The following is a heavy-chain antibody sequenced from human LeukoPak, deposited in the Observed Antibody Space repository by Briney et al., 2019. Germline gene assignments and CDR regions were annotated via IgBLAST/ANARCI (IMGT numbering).Heavy chain of an antibody. D-gene: IGHD5-18*01. Sequence: PSETLSLTCTVSGGSISSGDYYWSWIRQPPGKGLEWIGFIYYSGSTYYNPSLKSRVTISVDTSQNHFSLKLSSVTAADTAVYYCARAPRGYSYGHFDYWGQGTLVTVSS. CDR2: IYYSGST. CDR3: ARAPRGYSYGHFDY. CDR1: GGSISSGDYY. V-gene: IGHV4-30-4*01. J-gene: IGHJ4*02.